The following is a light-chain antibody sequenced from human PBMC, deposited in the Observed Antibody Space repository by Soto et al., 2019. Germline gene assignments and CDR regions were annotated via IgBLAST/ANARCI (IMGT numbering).Light chain of an antibody. CDR3: QQYSNWPAT. Sequence: EIVMTQSPVTLSVSPGERATLSCRASQSVTNSYLAWYQQKPGQAPRLLIFGASTRAAGIPARFSGSGSGTEFTLTISSLQSEDFAVYYCQQYSNWPATFGQGTKVDIK. CDR1: QSVTNSY. V-gene: IGKV3-15*01. CDR2: GAS. J-gene: IGKJ1*01.